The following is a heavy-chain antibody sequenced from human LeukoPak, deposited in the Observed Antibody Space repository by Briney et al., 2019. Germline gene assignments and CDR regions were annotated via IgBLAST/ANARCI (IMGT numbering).Heavy chain of an antibody. Sequence: GGSLRLSCAASGFTFSNYSMNWVRQAPGKGLEWVSSISSRSSYIYYADSVKGRFTISRDNAKNSLYLQMNRLRADDTAVYYCARDRSQEFDPWGQGTLVTVSS. CDR3: ARDRSQEFDP. V-gene: IGHV3-21*01. CDR1: GFTFSNYS. D-gene: IGHD3-10*01. J-gene: IGHJ5*02. CDR2: ISSRSSYI.